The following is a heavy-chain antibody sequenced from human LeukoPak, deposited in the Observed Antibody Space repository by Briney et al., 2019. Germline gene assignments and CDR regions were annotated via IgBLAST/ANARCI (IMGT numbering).Heavy chain of an antibody. CDR2: IYSGGST. J-gene: IGHJ1*01. CDR1: GLTISNNF. Sequence: GSLRLSCAASGLTISNNFMGWVRQAPGKGLEWVSLIYSGGSTYSADSVKGRFTISRDNSKNTLHLQMNSLRVEDTAVYYCARDTDYYGSGRHGYFDHWGQGTLVTVSS. CDR3: ARDTDYYGSGRHGYFDH. V-gene: IGHV3-66*01. D-gene: IGHD3-10*01.